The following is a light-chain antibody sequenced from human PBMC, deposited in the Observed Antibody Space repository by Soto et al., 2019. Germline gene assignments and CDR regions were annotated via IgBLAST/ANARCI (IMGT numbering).Light chain of an antibody. CDR1: SSDFGAYNY. V-gene: IGLV2-14*03. Sequence: QSVLTQPASVSGSPGQSITISCTGSSSDFGAYNYVSWYQHHPDKAPKLVIYDVTNRPSGVSNRFSGSKSGNTASLTISGLQAEDEADYYCNSYTSSTTPCVFGTGTKVTVL. CDR3: NSYTSSTTPCV. J-gene: IGLJ1*01. CDR2: DVT.